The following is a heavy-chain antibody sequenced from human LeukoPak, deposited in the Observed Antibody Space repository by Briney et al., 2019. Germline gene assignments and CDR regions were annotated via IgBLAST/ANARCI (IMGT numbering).Heavy chain of an antibody. D-gene: IGHD3-22*01. CDR2: IYTSGST. J-gene: IGHJ4*02. CDR3: ARKHGRRGKPRSKYDSSGYYLGN. V-gene: IGHV4-61*02. CDR1: GGSISSGSYY. Sequence: SETLSLTCTVSGGSISSGSYYWSWIRQPAGKGLEWIGRIYTSGSTNYNPSLKSRVTISVGTSKNQFSLKLSSVTAADTAVYYCARKHGRRGKPRSKYDSSGYYLGNSGQGTLVTVSS.